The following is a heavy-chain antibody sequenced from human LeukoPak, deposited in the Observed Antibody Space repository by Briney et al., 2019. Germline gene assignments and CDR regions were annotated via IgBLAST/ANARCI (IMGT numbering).Heavy chain of an antibody. CDR1: GFTFSSYS. CDR2: ISSSSSYI. Sequence: GGSLRLSCAASGFTFSSYSMNWVRQAPGKGLEWVSSISSSSSYIYYADSVKGRFTISRDNAKNSLYLQMNSLRAEDTAVYYCARDLIGYCSSTSCPRPARDWGQGTMVTVSS. J-gene: IGHJ3*01. V-gene: IGHV3-21*01. CDR3: ARDLIGYCSSTSCPRPARD. D-gene: IGHD2-2*01.